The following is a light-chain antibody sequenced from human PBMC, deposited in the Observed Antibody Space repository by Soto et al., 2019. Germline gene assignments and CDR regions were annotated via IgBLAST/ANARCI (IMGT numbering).Light chain of an antibody. V-gene: IGKV3D-15*01. J-gene: IGKJ1*01. CDR1: QSVGTN. CDR2: GAS. CDR3: QHYNSYSEA. Sequence: VMSQSPATLSMSPGERATLSCRASQSVGTNLAWYQQKPGQAPRLLIYGASSRATGIPDRFSGSGSGTEFTLTISSLQPDDFATYYCQHYNSYSEAFGQRTNV.